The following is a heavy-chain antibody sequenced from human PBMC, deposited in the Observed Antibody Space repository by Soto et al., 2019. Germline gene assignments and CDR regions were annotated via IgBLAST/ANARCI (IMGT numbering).Heavy chain of an antibody. D-gene: IGHD2-8*01. Sequence: GGSLRLSCAASGFTFSNAWMSWVRQAPGKGLEWVGRIKSKTDGGTTDYAAPVKGRFTISRDDSKNTLYLQMNSLKTEDTAVYYCTRAPVYQYYYYYMDVWGKGTTVTVSS. V-gene: IGHV3-15*01. CDR3: TRAPVYQYYYYYMDV. CDR2: IKSKTDGGTT. J-gene: IGHJ6*03. CDR1: GFTFSNAW.